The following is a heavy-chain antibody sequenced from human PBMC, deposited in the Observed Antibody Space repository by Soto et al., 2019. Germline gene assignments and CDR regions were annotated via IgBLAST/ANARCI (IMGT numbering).Heavy chain of an antibody. CDR2: IYYSGST. D-gene: IGHD6-19*01. V-gene: IGHV4-59*08. CDR1: GGSISSYY. Sequence: SETLSLTCTVSGGSISSYYWSWIRQPPGKGLEWIGYIYYSGSTNYNPSLKSRVTISVDTSKNQFSLKLSSVTAADTAVYYCARHLPPYSSGWSHDGPFDYWGQGTLVTVSS. J-gene: IGHJ4*02. CDR3: ARHLPPYSSGWSHDGPFDY.